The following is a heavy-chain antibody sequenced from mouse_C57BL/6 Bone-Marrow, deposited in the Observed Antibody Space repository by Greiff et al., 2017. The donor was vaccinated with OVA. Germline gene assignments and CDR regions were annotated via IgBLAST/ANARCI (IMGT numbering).Heavy chain of an antibody. Sequence: VQLQQSGAELVKPGASVKLSCKASGYTFTSYWMQWVKQRPGQGLEWIGEIDPSDSYPNYNQKFKGKATLTVDTSSSTAYMQLSSLTSEDSAVYYCAVNYDYDGDWYFDVWGTGTTVTVSS. J-gene: IGHJ1*03. CDR2: IDPSDSYP. D-gene: IGHD2-4*01. V-gene: IGHV1-50*01. CDR3: AVNYDYDGDWYFDV. CDR1: GYTFTSYW.